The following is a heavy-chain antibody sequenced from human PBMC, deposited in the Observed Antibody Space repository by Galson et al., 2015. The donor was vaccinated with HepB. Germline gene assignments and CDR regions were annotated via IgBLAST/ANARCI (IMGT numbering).Heavy chain of an antibody. CDR2: ISYDGSNK. Sequence: SLRLSCAASGFAFRSYAMDWVRQAPGKGLEWVAVISYDGSNKYYADSVKGRFTISRDNSKNTLYLQMNSLRAEDTAVYYCARASKGYCTNGVCYNIDYWGQGTLVTVSS. CDR3: ARASKGYCTNGVCYNIDY. V-gene: IGHV3-30-3*01. J-gene: IGHJ4*02. CDR1: GFAFRSYA. D-gene: IGHD2-8*01.